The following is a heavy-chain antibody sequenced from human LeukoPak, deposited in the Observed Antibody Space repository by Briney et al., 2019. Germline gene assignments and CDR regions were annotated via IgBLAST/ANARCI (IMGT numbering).Heavy chain of an antibody. Sequence: GGSLRLSCEGSGFTFSNYWMGWVRQAPGKGLQWVANIKTDGSEKYYVDSVKGRFTISRDNAKNSLYLQMNSLRADDTAVYYCTRTEYCTPTSCKYASFWGQGTMVTVSS. D-gene: IGHD2-2*01. CDR2: IKTDGSEK. CDR1: GFTFSNYW. V-gene: IGHV3-7*01. CDR3: TRTEYCTPTSCKYASF. J-gene: IGHJ3*01.